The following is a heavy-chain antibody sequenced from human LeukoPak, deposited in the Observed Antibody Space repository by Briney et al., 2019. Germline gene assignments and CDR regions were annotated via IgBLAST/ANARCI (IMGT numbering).Heavy chain of an antibody. CDR3: AKDGETGAEYLQH. CDR1: GFTFSSYA. Sequence: PGRSLRLSCAASGFTFSSYAMHWVRQAPGKGLEWVAVISYDGSNKYYADSVKGRFTISRDNSKNTLYLQMNSLRAEDTAVYYCAKDGETGAEYLQHWGQGTLVTVSS. J-gene: IGHJ1*01. CDR2: ISYDGSNK. D-gene: IGHD2-21*01. V-gene: IGHV3-30-3*01.